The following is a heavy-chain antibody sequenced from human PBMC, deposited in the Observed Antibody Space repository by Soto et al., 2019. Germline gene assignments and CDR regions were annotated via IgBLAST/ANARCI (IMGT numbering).Heavy chain of an antibody. CDR1: GFTFSMFS. Sequence: PGGSLRLSCSASGFTFSMFSMHWVRQAPGKGLEYVSGISSNGDSTYYADSVKGRFTISRDNSKNTLYLQMSSLRAVDKDVYYCVHPRSTVQIPPTWGQGTLVTVSS. CDR2: ISSNGDST. CDR3: VHPRSTVQIPPT. V-gene: IGHV3-64D*06. D-gene: IGHD4-17*01. J-gene: IGHJ5*02.